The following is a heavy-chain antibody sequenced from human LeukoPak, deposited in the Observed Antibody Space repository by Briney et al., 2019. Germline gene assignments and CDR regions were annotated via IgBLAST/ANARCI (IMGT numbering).Heavy chain of an antibody. J-gene: IGHJ4*02. CDR3: ARQGVFGEFPYFDY. CDR2: IYTSGST. D-gene: IGHD3-10*02. V-gene: IGHV4-61*02. Sequence: KPSETLSLTCTVSGGSISSGSYYWSWIRQPAGKGLEWIGRIYTSGSTNYNPSLKSRVTISVDTSKNQFSLKLSSVTAADTAVYYCARQGVFGEFPYFDYWGQGTLVTVSS. CDR1: GGSISSGSYY.